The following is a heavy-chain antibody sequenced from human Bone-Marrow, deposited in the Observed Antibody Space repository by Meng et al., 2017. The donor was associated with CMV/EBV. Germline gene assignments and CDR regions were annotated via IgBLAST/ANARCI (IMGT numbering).Heavy chain of an antibody. CDR3: GCCSSTSLSRGGDYFDY. Sequence: SETLSLTCTVSGGSIENYFWNWIRQPPGKGLEWIGYIHNSGSTNYNPSLRSRVTISLDTSTKQFSLKLSSVTAADTAVYYCGCCSSTSLSRGGDYFDYWGQGTLVTVSS. J-gene: IGHJ4*02. CDR2: IHNSGST. D-gene: IGHD2-2*01. V-gene: IGHV4-59*01. CDR1: GGSIENYF.